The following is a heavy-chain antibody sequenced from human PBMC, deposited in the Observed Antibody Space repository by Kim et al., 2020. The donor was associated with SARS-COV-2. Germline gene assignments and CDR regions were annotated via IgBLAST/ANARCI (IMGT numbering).Heavy chain of an antibody. V-gene: IGHV3-74*01. Sequence: GRFTISRDNAKNTLYLQTNSLRAEDTAVYYCASDPGTRGAGDLVGDAFDIWGQGTMVTVSS. J-gene: IGHJ3*02. CDR3: ASDPGTRGAGDLVGDAFDI. D-gene: IGHD7-27*01.